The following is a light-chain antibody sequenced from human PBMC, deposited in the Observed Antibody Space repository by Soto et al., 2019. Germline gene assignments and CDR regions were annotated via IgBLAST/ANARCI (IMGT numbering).Light chain of an antibody. CDR1: QSVSSSY. CDR3: QQYVRSPPSWT. Sequence: ETVLTQSPGTLSLSPGERATLSCRASQSVSSSYLAWYQQKPGQAPRLLIYAASSRSTGIPVRFSGSGSGTDFTLTISRLEPEDFAVYYCQQYVRSPPSWTFGQGTKVEIK. J-gene: IGKJ1*01. CDR2: AAS. V-gene: IGKV3-20*01.